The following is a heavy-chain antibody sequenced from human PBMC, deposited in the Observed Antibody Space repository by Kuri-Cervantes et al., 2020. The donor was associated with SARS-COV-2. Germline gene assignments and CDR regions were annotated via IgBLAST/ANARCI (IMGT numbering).Heavy chain of an antibody. CDR3: AKERLKRSLTYGWEVTREYYYGMDV. J-gene: IGHJ6*02. CDR2: IWYDGSNK. D-gene: IGHD4-23*01. Sequence: GGSLRLSCAASGFTFSSYGMHWVRQAPGKGLDWVALIWYDGSNKYYGDSVKGRFTISRDNSKNTLYLQMNGLRAEDTAVYYCAKERLKRSLTYGWEVTREYYYGMDVWGQGTTVTVSS. CDR1: GFTFSSYG. V-gene: IGHV3-33*06.